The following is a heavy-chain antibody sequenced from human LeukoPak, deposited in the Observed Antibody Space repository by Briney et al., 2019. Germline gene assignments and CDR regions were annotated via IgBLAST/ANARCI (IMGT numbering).Heavy chain of an antibody. CDR2: VASGGTT. V-gene: IGHV3-64D*06. J-gene: IGHJ4*02. Sequence: GGSLRLSCSASGFTFSSYAMHWVRQAPGKGLQYVSAVASGGTTYYADAVKGRFTISRDNSKNTLYLQLSSLRAEDTAMYYCVKRGRSGHYAYDKWGQGTLVTVSS. D-gene: IGHD4-17*01. CDR3: VKRGRSGHYAYDK. CDR1: GFTFSSYA.